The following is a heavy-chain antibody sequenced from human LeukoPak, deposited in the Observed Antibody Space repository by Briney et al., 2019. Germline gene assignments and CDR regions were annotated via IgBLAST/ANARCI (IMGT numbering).Heavy chain of an antibody. Sequence: PSETLSLTCTVSGGSISSYYWSWIRQHPGKGLEWIGNIYYSGSTYYNPSLKSRVTISVDMSKNQFSLKLSSVTAADTAVYYCARSDYGGNSRFDYWGQGTLVTVSS. CDR3: ARSDYGGNSRFDY. CDR1: GGSISSYY. V-gene: IGHV4-59*06. J-gene: IGHJ4*02. CDR2: IYYSGST. D-gene: IGHD4-23*01.